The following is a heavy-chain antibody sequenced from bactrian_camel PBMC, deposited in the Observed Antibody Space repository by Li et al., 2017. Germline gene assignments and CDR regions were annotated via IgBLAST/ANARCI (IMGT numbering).Heavy chain of an antibody. CDR1: GYTSSISYC. D-gene: IGHD1*01. CDR3: AADEDPVGRCDGFRLSRGTDFRY. CDR2: IYRDGST. V-gene: IGHV3S53*01. J-gene: IGHJ6*01. Sequence: QVQLVESGGGSVQEGGSLRLSCARSGYTSSISYCMGWFRQGPGEEREGVATIYRDGSTRYADSVKGRFTISRNKETLILQLNSLTPEDTAMYYCAADEDPVGRCDGFRLSRGTDFRYWGQGTQVTVS.